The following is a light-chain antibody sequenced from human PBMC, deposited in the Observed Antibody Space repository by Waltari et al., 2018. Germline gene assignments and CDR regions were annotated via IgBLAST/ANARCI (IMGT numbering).Light chain of an antibody. Sequence: EIVLTQSPLSLPFTPGEPASISCRSSQSLLHTDGYNFLDWFLQKPGQSPQLLISLASNRASGVPDRFSGSGSGTSFTLKISRVEAEDVGIYYCMQALHPPRTFGQGTNLEI. CDR1: QSLLHTDGYNF. V-gene: IGKV2-28*01. CDR3: MQALHPPRT. J-gene: IGKJ2*01. CDR2: LAS.